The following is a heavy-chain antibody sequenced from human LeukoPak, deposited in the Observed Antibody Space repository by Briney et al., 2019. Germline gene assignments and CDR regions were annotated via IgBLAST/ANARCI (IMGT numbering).Heavy chain of an antibody. CDR2: IYYTGST. Sequence: SETLSLTCTVSGGSISSYYWSWIRQPPGKGLIWIGYIYYTGSTNYNPSLKSRVTISVDTSKNQFSLKLSSVTAADTAVYYCAREAVPGISGGYFDYWGQGTLVTVSS. CDR1: GGSISSYY. D-gene: IGHD6-19*01. J-gene: IGHJ4*02. CDR3: AREAVPGISGGYFDY. V-gene: IGHV4-59*12.